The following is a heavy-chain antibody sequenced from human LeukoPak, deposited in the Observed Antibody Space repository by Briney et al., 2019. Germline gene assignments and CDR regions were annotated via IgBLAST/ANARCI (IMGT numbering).Heavy chain of an antibody. CDR2: ISSSGGTI. D-gene: IGHD3-10*01. CDR1: GFIFSTYS. J-gene: IGHJ4*02. V-gene: IGHV3-48*01. Sequence: HPGGSLRLSCAASGFIFSTYSMNWVRQAPGKGLEWVTYISSSGGTIYYADSVKGRFTASRDNAENSLYLQMNSLRAEDTAVYYCALYYGPGSYGGHWGQGTLVTVSS. CDR3: ALYYGPGSYGGH.